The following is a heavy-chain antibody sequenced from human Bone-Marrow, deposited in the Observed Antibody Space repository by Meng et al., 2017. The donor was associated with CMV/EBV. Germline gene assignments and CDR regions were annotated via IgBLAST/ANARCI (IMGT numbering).Heavy chain of an antibody. D-gene: IGHD2-21*01. CDR3: AREYCGGDCYFGGWFAP. J-gene: IGHJ5*02. CDR2: IYTSGCT. Sequence: SETLSLTCTGSGGSISSYYWSWIRQPAGKGLEWIGRIYTSGCTNYNPSLKSRVTMSVDTSKNQFSLKLSSVSAADTAVYYCAREYCGGDCYFGGWFAPWGQGTLVTVSS. V-gene: IGHV4-4*07. CDR1: GGSISSYY.